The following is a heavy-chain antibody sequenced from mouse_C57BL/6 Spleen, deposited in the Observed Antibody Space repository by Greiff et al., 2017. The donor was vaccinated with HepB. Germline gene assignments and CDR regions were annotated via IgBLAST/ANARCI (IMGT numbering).Heavy chain of an antibody. D-gene: IGHD1-1*01. V-gene: IGHV3-6*01. CDR3: ARGGSRVVAPHYYAMDY. Sequence: EVQLQESGPGLVKPSQSLSLTCSVTGYSITSGYYWNWIRQFPGNKLEWMGYISYDGSNNYNPSLKNRISITRDTSKNQFFLKLNSVTTEDTATYYWARGGSRVVAPHYYAMDYWGQGTSVTVSS. CDR1: GYSITSGYY. J-gene: IGHJ4*01. CDR2: ISYDGSN.